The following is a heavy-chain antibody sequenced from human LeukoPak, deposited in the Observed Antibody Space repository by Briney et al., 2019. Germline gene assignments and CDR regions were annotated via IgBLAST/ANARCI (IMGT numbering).Heavy chain of an antibody. CDR2: INWDGGNT. CDR1: GGSFDDYG. J-gene: IGHJ4*02. Sequence: GGSLRLSCAVSGGSFDDYGMSWVRQVPGKGLEWVSGINWDGGNTGYAASVKGRFTISRDNAENSLYLQMNSLRDEDTALYYCVKDLSSNWYSFDYWGQGALVTVSS. CDR3: VKDLSSNWYSFDY. V-gene: IGHV3-20*04. D-gene: IGHD6-13*01.